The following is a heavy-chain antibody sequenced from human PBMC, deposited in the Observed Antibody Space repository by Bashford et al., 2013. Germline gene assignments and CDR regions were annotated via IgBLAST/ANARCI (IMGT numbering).Heavy chain of an antibody. Sequence: SETLSLTCTVSGGSINSGGYYWSWIRQHPEKGLEWIGNIYYNGNTYSNPSLKSRISISIDYAAPVKGRFDISRDDSKNTLYLQMNSLKAEDTAVYYCTTRHYYDNNDFDCWAREPWSPSPQ. V-gene: IGHV4-31*03. D-gene: IGHD3-10*01. CDR1: GGSINSGGYY. CDR3: QMNSLKAEDTAVYYCTTRHYYDNNDFDC. CDR2: IYYNGNT. J-gene: IGHJ4*02.